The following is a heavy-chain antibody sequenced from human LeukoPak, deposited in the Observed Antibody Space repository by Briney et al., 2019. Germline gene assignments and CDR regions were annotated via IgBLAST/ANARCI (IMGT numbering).Heavy chain of an antibody. CDR3: AKDADTATIIYWYFDL. D-gene: IGHD5-18*01. CDR2: ISDDGSNR. J-gene: IGHJ2*01. CDR1: GFTLSSFG. Sequence: GGSLRLSCTASGFTLSSFGMHWVRQAPGKGLEWVAVISDDGSNRYYADSVKGRFTISRDNSKNTLYLQMDSLRADDAAVYYCAKDADTATIIYWYFDLWGRSTLVTVSS. V-gene: IGHV3-30*18.